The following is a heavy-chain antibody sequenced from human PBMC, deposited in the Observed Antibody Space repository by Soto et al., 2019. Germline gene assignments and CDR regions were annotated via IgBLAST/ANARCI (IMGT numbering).Heavy chain of an antibody. Sequence: QVQLQQWGAGLLKPSETLSLTCAVYGGSFSGYYWSWIRQPPGKGLEWIGEINHSGSTNYNPSRKSRVTISVDTSKNQFSLKLSSVAAADTAVYYCARGRSFCSGGSCYRSLLDYWGQGTLVTVSS. D-gene: IGHD2-15*01. V-gene: IGHV4-34*01. CDR2: INHSGST. J-gene: IGHJ4*02. CDR3: ARGRSFCSGGSCYRSLLDY. CDR1: GGSFSGYY.